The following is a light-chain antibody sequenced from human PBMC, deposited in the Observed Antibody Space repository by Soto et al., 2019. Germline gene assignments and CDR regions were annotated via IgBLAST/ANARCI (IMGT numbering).Light chain of an antibody. CDR1: QSVSSSY. V-gene: IGKV3-20*01. J-gene: IGKJ5*01. CDR3: QQYGSSST. Sequence: EILFTQAPGTPFFSPGERAHPSCRASQSVSSSYLAWYQQKPGQAPRLLIYGASSRPTGIPDRFSGSGSGTDFTLTISRLEPEDFAVYYCQQYGSSSTFGQGTRLEI. CDR2: GAS.